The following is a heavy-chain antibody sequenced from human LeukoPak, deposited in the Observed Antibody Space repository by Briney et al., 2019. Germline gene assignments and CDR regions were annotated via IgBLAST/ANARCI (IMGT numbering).Heavy chain of an antibody. Sequence: GGSLRLSCAASGFTFTSYVMSWVGQAPGKGLEWVSAVSGGGSSTYYADSVQDRFTISRDNSKNTLYLQMNSLRAEDTAVYYCAKGGGGAYYFPYFFDYWGQGTLVTVSP. CDR1: GFTFTSYV. V-gene: IGHV3-23*01. D-gene: IGHD2-21*01. CDR2: VSGGGSST. CDR3: AKGGGGAYYFPYFFDY. J-gene: IGHJ4*02.